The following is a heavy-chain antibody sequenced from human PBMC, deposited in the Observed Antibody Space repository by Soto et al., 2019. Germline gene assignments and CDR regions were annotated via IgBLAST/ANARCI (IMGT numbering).Heavy chain of an antibody. CDR1: GFTFDDYT. V-gene: IGHV3-30*18. J-gene: IGHJ4*02. Sequence: QAWGSLRLSCAASGFTFDDYTMHWVRQAPGKGLEWVAVISYDGSNKYYADSAKGRFTISRDNSKSTLYLQMNSLRAEDTAVYYCAKAGYCSDDACSHLYYFDYWGQGTLVTVSS. CDR2: ISYDGSNK. D-gene: IGHD2-15*01. CDR3: AKAGYCSDDACSHLYYFDY.